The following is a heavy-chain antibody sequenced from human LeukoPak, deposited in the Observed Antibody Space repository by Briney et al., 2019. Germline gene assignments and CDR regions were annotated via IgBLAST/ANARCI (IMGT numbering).Heavy chain of an antibody. CDR2: ISWNSGSI. D-gene: IGHD5-24*01. J-gene: IGHJ4*02. V-gene: IGHV3-9*03. CDR3: AKDKGRWLQLYYFDY. CDR1: GFTFDDYA. Sequence: GRSLRLSCAASGFTFDDYAMHWVRQAPGKGLERVSGISWNSGSIGYADSVKGRFTISRDNAKNSLYLQMNSLRAEDMALYYCAKDKGRWLQLYYFDYWGQGTLDTVSS.